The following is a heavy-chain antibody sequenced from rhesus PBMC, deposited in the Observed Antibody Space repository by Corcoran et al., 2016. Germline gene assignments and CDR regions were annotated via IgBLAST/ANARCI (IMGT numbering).Heavy chain of an antibody. CDR2: VDPGKGEK. CDR3: ARYGEWGGSHFDY. CDR1: GYTFTELS. V-gene: IGHV1-156*01. J-gene: IGHJ4*01. D-gene: IGHD6-25*01. Sequence: EVQLVQSGAEVKKPGASVKVSCKVSGYTFTELSLHWVRQAPGKGLGWVEGVDPGKGEKIHAEKFQGRVTMTEETSTDTAYMELSSLRSEDTAVYYCARYGEWGGSHFDYWGQGVLVTVSS.